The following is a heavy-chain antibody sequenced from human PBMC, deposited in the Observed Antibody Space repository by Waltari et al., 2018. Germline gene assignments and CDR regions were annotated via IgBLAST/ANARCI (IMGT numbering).Heavy chain of an antibody. CDR3: VRDERQLGPFDS. D-gene: IGHD6-6*01. CDR2: IYYRGDT. J-gene: IGHJ4*02. V-gene: IGHV4-39*07. CDR1: GGSISDSKYY. Sequence: QLQLQESGPGLVKPSETLSLTCTVSGGSISDSKYYWGWIRQPPGKGLEWIGSIYYRGDTYHNSSLKSRVTISIDTSKNQFSLRLRSVTAADTAVYYCVRDERQLGPFDSWGQGALVTVSS.